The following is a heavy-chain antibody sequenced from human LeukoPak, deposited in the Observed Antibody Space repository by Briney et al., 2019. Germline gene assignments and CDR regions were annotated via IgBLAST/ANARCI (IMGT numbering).Heavy chain of an antibody. CDR1: GYTFTGYY. J-gene: IGHJ4*02. D-gene: IGHD1-1*01. CDR3: AVTEYNWNDFDY. Sequence: EASVKVSCKASGYTFTGYYMHWVRQAPGQGLEWMRWINPNSGGTNYAQKFEGRVTMTRDTSISTAYMELSRLRSDDTAVYYCAVTEYNWNDFDYWGQGTLVTVSS. CDR2: INPNSGGT. V-gene: IGHV1-2*02.